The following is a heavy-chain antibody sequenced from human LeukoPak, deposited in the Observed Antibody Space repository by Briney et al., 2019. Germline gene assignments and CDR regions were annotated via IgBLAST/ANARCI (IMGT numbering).Heavy chain of an antibody. CDR2: ITAGKGNT. CDR3: ARDRYDILTGLWTGFDY. J-gene: IGHJ4*02. V-gene: IGHV1-3*01. Sequence: ASVKVSCKASGYTFTSYAMHWVRQAPGKGLGWMGGITAGKGNTKYSQKFQGRVTITRDTSASTAYMELSSLRSEDTAVYYCARDRYDILTGLWTGFDYWGQGTLVTVSS. CDR1: GYTFTSYA. D-gene: IGHD3-9*01.